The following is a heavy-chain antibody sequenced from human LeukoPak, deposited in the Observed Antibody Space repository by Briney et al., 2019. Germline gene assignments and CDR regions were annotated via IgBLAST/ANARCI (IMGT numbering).Heavy chain of an antibody. Sequence: PSETLSLTCTVSGYSISSGYYWGWIRQPPGKRLEWVGSISSSGNTYYNPTLKSRVTISVDTSKNQFSLRLSSVTAADTAVYYCARRFVGYDSSWGASDIWGQGTMVTVSS. CDR2: ISSSGNT. V-gene: IGHV4-38-2*02. J-gene: IGHJ3*02. CDR1: GYSISSGYY. CDR3: ARRFVGYDSSWGASDI. D-gene: IGHD6-13*01.